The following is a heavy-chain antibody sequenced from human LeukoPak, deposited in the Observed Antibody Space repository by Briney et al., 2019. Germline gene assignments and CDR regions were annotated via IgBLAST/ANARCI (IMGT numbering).Heavy chain of an antibody. J-gene: IGHJ4*01. CDR3: ARQYSSGWFRHFDY. CDR2: IYPGGSDT. Sequence: GESLKISCRSSGYSFINYYIGGVRQVPGKGLEWMGVIYPGGSDTTYSPSFRGQVVFSADRSTTTVYLQLTNLQASDTAIYYCARQYSSGWFRHFDYWGQGTLIAVSS. D-gene: IGHD3-22*01. CDR1: GYSFINYY. V-gene: IGHV5-51*01.